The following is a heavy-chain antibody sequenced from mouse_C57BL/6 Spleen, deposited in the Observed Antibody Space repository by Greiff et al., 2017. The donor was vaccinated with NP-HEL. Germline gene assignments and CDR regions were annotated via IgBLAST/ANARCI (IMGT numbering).Heavy chain of an antibody. CDR1: GYTFTSYW. CDR2: IDPSDSYT. D-gene: IGHD3-2*02. Sequence: QVQLQQPGAELVRPGTSVKLSCKASGYTFTSYWMHWVKQRPGQGLGWIGVIDPSDSYTNYNQKFKGKATLTVDTSSSTAYMQLSSLTSEDSAVYYCARSDSSGYFDYWGQGTTLTVSS. CDR3: ARSDSSGYFDY. V-gene: IGHV1-59*01. J-gene: IGHJ2*01.